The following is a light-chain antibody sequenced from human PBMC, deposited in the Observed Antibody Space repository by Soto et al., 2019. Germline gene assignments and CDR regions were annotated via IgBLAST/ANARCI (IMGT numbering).Light chain of an antibody. J-gene: IGLJ1*01. V-gene: IGLV2-14*01. CDR2: EVN. Sequence: QSALTQPASVSGSPGQSVTISCTGPRSDIGDSNFISWYQHSPGKAPRLLIYEVNNRPSGVSKRFSGSKDGNTDSMTISGLLDDDEADYFCASFRSGTILVFGSGTKVTVL. CDR3: ASFRSGTILV. CDR1: RSDIGDSNF.